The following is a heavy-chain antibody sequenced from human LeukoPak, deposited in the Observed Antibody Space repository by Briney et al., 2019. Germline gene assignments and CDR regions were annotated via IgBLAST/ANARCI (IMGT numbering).Heavy chain of an antibody. CDR2: IYYSGST. CDR1: GGSISSYY. CDR3: ASTTFLYYALDY. D-gene: IGHD3-16*01. Sequence: SETLSLTCTVSGGSISSYYWSWIRQPPGKGLEWIGYIYYSGSTNYNPSLKSRVTISVDTSKNQFSLKLSSVTAADTAVYYCASTTFLYYALDYWGQGTLATVSS. V-gene: IGHV4-59*08. J-gene: IGHJ4*02.